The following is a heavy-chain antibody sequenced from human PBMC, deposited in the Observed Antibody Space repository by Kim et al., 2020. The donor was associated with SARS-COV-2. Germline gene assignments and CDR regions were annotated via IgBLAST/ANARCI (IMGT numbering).Heavy chain of an antibody. CDR1: GFTFSSYG. D-gene: IGHD5-18*01. CDR2: ISYDGSNK. CDR3: AKDGAGRGYSYGYFDY. Sequence: GGSLRLSCAASGFTFSSYGMHWVRQAPGKGLEWVAVISYDGSNKYYADSVKGRFTISRDNSKNTLYLQMNSLRAEDTAVYYCAKDGAGRGYSYGYFDYWGREPWSPSPQ. J-gene: IGHJ4*02. V-gene: IGHV3-30*18.